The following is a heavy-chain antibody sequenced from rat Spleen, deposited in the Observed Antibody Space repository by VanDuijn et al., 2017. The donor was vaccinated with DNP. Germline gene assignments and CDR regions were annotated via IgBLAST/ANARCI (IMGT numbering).Heavy chain of an antibody. Sequence: EVQLVESGGGLVQPGNSLKVSCAASGFTFSDYYMAWVRQAPAKGLEWVAYIGSPAYAPYYTDSVKGRFTISRDNAKSTLYLQMNSLRSEDMATYYCVRWNSGHFDYWGQGVMVTVSS. CDR3: VRWNSGHFDY. V-gene: IGHV5S23*01. J-gene: IGHJ2*01. D-gene: IGHD4-3*01. CDR1: GFTFSDYY. CDR2: IGSPAYAP.